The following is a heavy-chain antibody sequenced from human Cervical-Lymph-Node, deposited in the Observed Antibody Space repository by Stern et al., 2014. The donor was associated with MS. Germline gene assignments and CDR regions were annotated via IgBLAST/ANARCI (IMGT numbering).Heavy chain of an antibody. CDR2: IYYSGST. CDR3: ARTNFIAARPIGMGFDY. Sequence: VQLEESGPGLVKPSQTLSLTCTVSGGSISSGGYYWSWIRQHPGKGLEWIGYIYYSGSTYYNPSLKSRVTISVDTSKNQFSLKLSSVTAADTAVYYCARTNFIAARPIGMGFDYWGQGTLVTVSS. J-gene: IGHJ4*02. V-gene: IGHV4-31*03. D-gene: IGHD6-6*01. CDR1: GGSISSGGYY.